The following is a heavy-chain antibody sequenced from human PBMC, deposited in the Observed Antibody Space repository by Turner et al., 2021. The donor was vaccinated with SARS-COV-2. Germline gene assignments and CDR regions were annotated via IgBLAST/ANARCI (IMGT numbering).Heavy chain of an antibody. V-gene: IGHV3-30*03. CDR1: GFTFSGSG. Sequence: QVQLVESGGGVVHPGRSLRLSCSVSGFTFSGSGMHWVRQAPGKGLEWVAVRSDDGSNKFYVDSAKGRFTISRDNSRNTLYLQMNNLRVEDTAVYFCARAGLATAGDYWGQGTLVAVSS. J-gene: IGHJ4*02. CDR3: ARAGLATAGDY. D-gene: IGHD6-13*01. CDR2: RSDDGSNK.